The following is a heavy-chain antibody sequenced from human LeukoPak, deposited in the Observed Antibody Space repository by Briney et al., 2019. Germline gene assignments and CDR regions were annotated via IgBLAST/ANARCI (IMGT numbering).Heavy chain of an antibody. CDR3: TTDEDWNYARKDV. J-gene: IGHJ6*02. CDR1: GDSINSLDL. V-gene: IGHV3-15*04. Sequence: ETLSLTCTVSGDSINSLDLWSWVRQVPGKGLEWVGQTVSEIDGGTTDYATPVKGRFTISRDDSKSTLYLQMNSLKIEDTAVYYCTTDEDWNYARKDVWGQGATVIVPS. D-gene: IGHD1-7*01. CDR2: TVSEIDGGTT.